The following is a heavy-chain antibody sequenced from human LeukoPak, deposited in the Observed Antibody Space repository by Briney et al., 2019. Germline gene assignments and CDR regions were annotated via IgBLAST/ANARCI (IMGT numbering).Heavy chain of an antibody. D-gene: IGHD3-3*01. CDR1: GGSFSGYY. J-gene: IGHJ4*02. V-gene: IGHV4-34*01. Sequence: SETLSLTCAVYGGSFSGYYWSWIRQPPGKGLEWIGEINHSGSTNYNPSLKSRVTISVDTSKNQFSLKLSSVTAADTAVYYCARERGGGGYYDFWSGYSSAGYYFDYWGQGTLVTVSS. CDR2: INHSGST. CDR3: ARERGGGGYYDFWSGYSSAGYYFDY.